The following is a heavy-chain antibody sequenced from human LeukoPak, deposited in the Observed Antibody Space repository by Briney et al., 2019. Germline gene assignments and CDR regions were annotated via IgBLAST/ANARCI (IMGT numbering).Heavy chain of an antibody. J-gene: IGHJ4*02. CDR1: GGSISSSNW. D-gene: IGHD4-17*01. Sequence: SETLSLTCAVSGGSISSSNWWSWVRQPPGKGLEWIGEIYHSGSTNYNPSLKSRVTISVDKSKNQFSLKLSSVTAADTAVYYCARGSNYGDLVFDYWGQGTLVTVSS. V-gene: IGHV4-4*02. CDR3: ARGSNYGDLVFDY. CDR2: IYHSGST.